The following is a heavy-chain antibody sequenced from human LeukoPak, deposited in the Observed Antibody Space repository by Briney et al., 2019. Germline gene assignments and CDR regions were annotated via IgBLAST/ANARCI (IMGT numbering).Heavy chain of an antibody. CDR1: GFTFSNHA. D-gene: IGHD2-15*01. V-gene: IGHV3-23*01. Sequence: GGSLRLSCAASGFTFSNHAMSWVRQAPGKGLEWVSSISGGSTYYADSVKGRFTISRDNSKNTLYLQMNSLRAEDTAVYYCARSPVVVAALDYWGQGTLVTVSS. CDR2: ISGGST. J-gene: IGHJ4*02. CDR3: ARSPVVVAALDY.